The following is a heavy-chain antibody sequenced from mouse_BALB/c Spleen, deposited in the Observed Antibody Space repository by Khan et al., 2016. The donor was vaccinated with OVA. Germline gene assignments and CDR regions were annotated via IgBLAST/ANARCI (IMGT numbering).Heavy chain of an antibody. CDR2: ISYSGNT. Sequence: VQLQQSGPGLVKPSQSLSLTCTVTGYSITSDYAWNWIRQFPGNKLEWMGYISYSGNTKYNPSLKSRISITRDTSKNPFFLQLNSVTIEDTATYYCARVYGGDFDYWGQGTTLTVSS. CDR1: GYSITSDYA. V-gene: IGHV3-2*02. CDR3: ARVYGGDFDY. J-gene: IGHJ2*01. D-gene: IGHD1-1*01.